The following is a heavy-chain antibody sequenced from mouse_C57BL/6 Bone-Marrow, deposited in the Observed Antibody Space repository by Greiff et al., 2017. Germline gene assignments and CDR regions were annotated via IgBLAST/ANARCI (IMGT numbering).Heavy chain of an antibody. D-gene: IGHD1-1*01. CDR2: IDPSDSYT. V-gene: IGHV1-69*01. J-gene: IGHJ4*01. CDR1: GYTFTSYW. CDR3: ARDEFITTAVAPYDYAMDY. Sequence: QVQLQQPGAELVMPGASVKLSCKASGYTFTSYWMHWVKQRPGQGLEWIGEIDPSDSYTNYNQKFKGKSTLTVDTSSSTAYMQLTSLTSEDSAVYYCARDEFITTAVAPYDYAMDYWDQGTSITVTS.